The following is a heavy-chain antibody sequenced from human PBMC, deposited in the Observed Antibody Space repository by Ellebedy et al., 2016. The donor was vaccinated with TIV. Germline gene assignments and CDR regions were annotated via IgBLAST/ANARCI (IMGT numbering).Heavy chain of an antibody. CDR2: IYDSGRT. V-gene: IGHV4-39*01. CDR3: ARFRSGIVVAPAHYGMDV. Sequence: SETLSLXXNVSGGSISGTYTSYYWGWVRQPPGKGLEWIGSIYDSGRTHYNPSLKSRVTISVDTSKNQFSLGLSSVTAADTAVYYCARFRSGIVVAPAHYGMDVWGQGTTVTVSS. CDR1: GGSISGTYTSYY. D-gene: IGHD2-2*01. J-gene: IGHJ6*02.